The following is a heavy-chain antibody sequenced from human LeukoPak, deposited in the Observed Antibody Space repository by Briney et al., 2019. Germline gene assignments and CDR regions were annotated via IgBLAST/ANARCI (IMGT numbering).Heavy chain of an antibody. J-gene: IGHJ4*02. D-gene: IGHD5-18*01. CDR1: GGSVSTGSYY. Sequence: KTSETLSLTCTVSGGSVSTGSYYWSWIRQPPGKGLEWIGCFYFSGSSNYNPSLKSRVTISVDTSKNQFSLRLNSVTAADTAVYYCARGGIQLPDDWGQGAQVTVSS. V-gene: IGHV4-61*01. CDR2: FYFSGSS. CDR3: ARGGIQLPDD.